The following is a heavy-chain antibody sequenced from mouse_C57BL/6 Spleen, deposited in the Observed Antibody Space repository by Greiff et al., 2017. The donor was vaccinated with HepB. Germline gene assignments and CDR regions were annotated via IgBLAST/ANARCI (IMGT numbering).Heavy chain of an antibody. V-gene: IGHV3-6*01. D-gene: IGHD1-1*01. J-gene: IGHJ3*01. CDR1: GYSITSGYY. CDR3: ANHYGSSLFAY. Sequence: EVKVEESGPGLVKPSQSLSLTCSVTGYSITSGYYWNWIRQFPGNKLEWMGYISYDGSNNYNPSLKNRISITRDTSKNQFFLKLNSVTTEDTATYYCANHYGSSLFAYWGQGTLVTVSA. CDR2: ISYDGSN.